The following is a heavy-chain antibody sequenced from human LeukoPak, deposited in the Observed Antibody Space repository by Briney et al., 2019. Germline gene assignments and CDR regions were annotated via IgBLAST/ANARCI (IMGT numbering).Heavy chain of an antibody. J-gene: IGHJ4*02. V-gene: IGHV3-21*04. CDR2: ISSSSSYI. D-gene: IGHD6-19*01. Sequence: GGSLRLSCAASGFTFSSYSMNWVRQAPGKGPEWVSSISSSSSYIYYADSVKGRFTISRDNAKNSLYLQMNSLRAEDTAVYYCAKARVPGGQWLASYWGQGTLVTVSS. CDR1: GFTFSSYS. CDR3: AKARVPGGQWLASY.